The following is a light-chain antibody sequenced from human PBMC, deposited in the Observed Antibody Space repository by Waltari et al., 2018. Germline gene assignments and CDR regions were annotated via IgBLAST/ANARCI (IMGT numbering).Light chain of an antibody. CDR2: GKN. CDR3: NSRDSSGNHDV. Sequence: PAVSVALGQTVRITCQGDSLRSYYASWYQQKPGQAPVLVIYGKNNRPSGIPDRFSGSSSGNTASLTITGAQAEDEADYYCNSRDSSGNHDVFGTGTKVTV. V-gene: IGLV3-19*01. J-gene: IGLJ1*01. CDR1: SLRSYY.